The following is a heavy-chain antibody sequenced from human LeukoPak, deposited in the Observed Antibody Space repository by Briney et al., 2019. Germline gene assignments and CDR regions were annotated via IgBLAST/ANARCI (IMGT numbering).Heavy chain of an antibody. CDR1: GYTFTSYD. Sequence: GASVKVSCKASGYTFTSYDINWVRQAPGQGLEWMGWISAYNGNTNYAQKLQGRVTMTTDTSTSTAYMELRSLRSDDTAVYYCAREGYTKVGAAIDYWGQGTLVTVSS. J-gene: IGHJ4*02. D-gene: IGHD2-15*01. CDR3: AREGYTKVGAAIDY. CDR2: ISAYNGNT. V-gene: IGHV1-18*01.